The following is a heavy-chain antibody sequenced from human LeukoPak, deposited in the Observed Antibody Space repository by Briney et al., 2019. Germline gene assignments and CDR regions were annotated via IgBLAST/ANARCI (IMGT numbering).Heavy chain of an antibody. V-gene: IGHV4-59*08. J-gene: IGHJ2*01. CDR1: GVSISSYY. D-gene: IGHD1-26*01. CDR2: IYYSGST. Sequence: PSETLSLTCTVSGVSISSYYWSWIRQPPGKGLEWIGYIYYSGSTNYNPSPESRVTISVDTSKNQFSLKLSSVTAADTAVYYCARLQVVGALSYWYFDLWGRGTLVTVSS. CDR3: ARLQVVGALSYWYFDL.